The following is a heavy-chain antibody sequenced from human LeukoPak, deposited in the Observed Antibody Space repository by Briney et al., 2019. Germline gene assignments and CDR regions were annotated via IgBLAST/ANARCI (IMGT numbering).Heavy chain of an antibody. J-gene: IGHJ5*02. CDR1: GGSISSSNW. Sequence: SGTLSLTCAVSGGSISSSNWWSWVRQPPGKGLEWIGEIYHSGSTNYNPSLKSRVTISVDKSKNQFSLKLSSVTAADTAVYYCARDQAPNGDYEGWFDPWGQGTLVTVSS. V-gene: IGHV4-4*02. CDR2: IYHSGST. D-gene: IGHD4-17*01. CDR3: ARDQAPNGDYEGWFDP.